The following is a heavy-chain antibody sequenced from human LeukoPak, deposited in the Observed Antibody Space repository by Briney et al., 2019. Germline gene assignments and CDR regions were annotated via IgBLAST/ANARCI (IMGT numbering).Heavy chain of an antibody. CDR2: IIPILGIA. V-gene: IGHV1-69*04. J-gene: IGHJ4*02. CDR1: GGTFSSYA. D-gene: IGHD6-13*01. Sequence: ASVTVSCKASGGTFSSYAISWVRQAPGQGLEWMGRIIPILGIANYAQKFQGRVTITADKSMSTAYMELSSLRSEDTAVYYCARRPYSSSWYYFDYWGQGTLVTVSS. CDR3: ARRPYSSSWYYFDY.